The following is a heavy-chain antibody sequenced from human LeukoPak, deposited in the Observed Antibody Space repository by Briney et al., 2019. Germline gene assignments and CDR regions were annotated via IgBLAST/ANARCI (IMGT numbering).Heavy chain of an antibody. J-gene: IGHJ4*02. D-gene: IGHD3-9*01. Sequence: SETLSLTCTVSGGSISSSSYYWGWIRQPPGKGLEWIGSIYYSGSTYYNPSLKSRVTISVDKSKNQFSLKLSSVTAADTAVYYCARDNDDILTGWGQGTLVTVSS. CDR1: GGSISSSSYY. V-gene: IGHV4-39*07. CDR3: ARDNDDILTG. CDR2: IYYSGST.